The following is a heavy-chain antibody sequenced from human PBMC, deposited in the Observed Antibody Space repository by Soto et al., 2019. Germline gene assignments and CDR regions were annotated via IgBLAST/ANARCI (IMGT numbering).Heavy chain of an antibody. V-gene: IGHV3-23*01. J-gene: IGHJ5*02. CDR2: ISDSSTST. Sequence: PGVSLRLSCAASGFTFSRFSMSWVRQAPGKGLEWVSGISDSSTSTYYADSVKGRFTISRDNSKNTLYLQMNSLRVEDTAVYFCAKGAPFWPLDWFDLWGEGKLVTVS. CDR1: GFTFSRFS. D-gene: IGHD3-3*01. CDR3: AKGAPFWPLDWFDL.